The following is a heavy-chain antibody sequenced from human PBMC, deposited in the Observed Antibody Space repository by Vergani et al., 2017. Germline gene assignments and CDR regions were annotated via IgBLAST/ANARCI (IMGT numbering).Heavy chain of an antibody. V-gene: IGHV3-23*01. D-gene: IGHD2-2*01. J-gene: IGHJ4*02. CDR1: GFTFSSYA. CDR2: ISGSGGST. CDR3: ARDGLDCSSTSCYAVGISNLFDY. Sequence: EVQLLESGGGLVQPGGSLRLSCAASGFTFSSYAMSWVRQAPGKGLEWVSAISGSGGSTYYADSVKGRFTISRDNSKNTLYLQMNSLRAEDTAVYYCARDGLDCSSTSCYAVGISNLFDYWGQGTLVTVSS.